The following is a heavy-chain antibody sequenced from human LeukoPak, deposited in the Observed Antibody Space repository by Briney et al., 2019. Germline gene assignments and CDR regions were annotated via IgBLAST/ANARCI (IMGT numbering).Heavy chain of an antibody. CDR3: ANLRRYDFWSGYYGH. Sequence: SETLSLTCTVSGGSISSYYWSWIRQPPGKGLEWIGYIYYSGSTNYNPSLKSRVTISVDTSKNQFSLKLSSVTAADTAVYYRANLRRYDFWSGYYGHWGQGTLVTVSS. CDR2: IYYSGST. J-gene: IGHJ4*02. V-gene: IGHV4-59*01. D-gene: IGHD3-3*01. CDR1: GGSISSYY.